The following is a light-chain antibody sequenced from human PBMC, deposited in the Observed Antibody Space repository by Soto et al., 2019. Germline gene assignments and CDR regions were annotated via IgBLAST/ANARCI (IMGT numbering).Light chain of an antibody. J-gene: IGLJ1*01. CDR2: QDT. V-gene: IGLV3-1*01. CDR3: LTWDTGTASFV. Sequence: SYELTQPPSVSVSPGQTASITCSGDKLGDKYVLWYQQKPGQSPVLVMYQDTERPSGIPERLSGSNSGNTATLTISGTQAMDEADYYCLTWDTGTASFVFGTGTKVTVL. CDR1: KLGDKY.